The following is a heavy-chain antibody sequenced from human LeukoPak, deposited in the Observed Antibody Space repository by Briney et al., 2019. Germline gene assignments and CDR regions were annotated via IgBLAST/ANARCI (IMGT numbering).Heavy chain of an antibody. CDR3: ARVSYDSIDY. CDR1: GFTFSSYS. V-gene: IGHV3-48*01. J-gene: IGHJ4*02. CDR2: ISSTSSTI. D-gene: IGHD3-22*01. Sequence: GGSLRLSCAASGFTFSSYSINWVRQAPGKGLEWVSYISSTSSTIHYADSVKGRFTISRDNAKNSLYLQMNSLRADDTAVCYCARVSYDSIDYWGQGTLVTVSS.